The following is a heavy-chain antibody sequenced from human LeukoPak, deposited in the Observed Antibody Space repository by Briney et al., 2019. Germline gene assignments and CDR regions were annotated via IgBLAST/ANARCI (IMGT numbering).Heavy chain of an antibody. CDR3: ARDQGGSYSY. CDR2: ISSLSGTR. Sequence: GGSLRLSCVASGITFSSYSMNWVRQAPGKGLEWVSFISSLSGTREYADSVKGRFTISRDNAKNSLYLQMNSLRVEDTAVYYCARDQGGSYSYWGQGTLVTVSS. V-gene: IGHV3-48*01. J-gene: IGHJ4*02. D-gene: IGHD1-26*01. CDR1: GITFSSYS.